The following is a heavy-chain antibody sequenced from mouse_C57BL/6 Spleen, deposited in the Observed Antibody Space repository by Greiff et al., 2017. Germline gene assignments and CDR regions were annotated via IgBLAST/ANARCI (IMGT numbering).Heavy chain of an antibody. Sequence: EVQLQQSVAELVRPGASVKLSCTASGFNIKNTYMHWVKQRPEQGLEWIGRIDPANGNTKYAPKFQGKATITADTSSNTAYLQLSSLTSEDTAIDYAAKGDYYGSGYGGAMDYWGQGTSVTVSA. CDR1: GFNIKNTY. J-gene: IGHJ4*01. V-gene: IGHV14-3*01. CDR2: IDPANGNT. D-gene: IGHD1-1*01. CDR3: AKGDYYGSGYGGAMDY.